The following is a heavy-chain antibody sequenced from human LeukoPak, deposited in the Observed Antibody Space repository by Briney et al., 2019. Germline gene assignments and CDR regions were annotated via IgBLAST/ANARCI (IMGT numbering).Heavy chain of an antibody. CDR2: ISSSSSYI. V-gene: IGHV3-21*01. D-gene: IGHD2-15*01. CDR3: AREDRLHYYYMDV. CDR1: GFTFSSYS. Sequence: PGGSLRLSCAASGFTFSSYSMNWVRQAPGKGLEWVSSISSSSSYIYYADSVKGRFTISRDNAKNSLYLQMNSLRAEDTAVYYCAREDRLHYYYMDVWGKGTTVTVSS. J-gene: IGHJ6*03.